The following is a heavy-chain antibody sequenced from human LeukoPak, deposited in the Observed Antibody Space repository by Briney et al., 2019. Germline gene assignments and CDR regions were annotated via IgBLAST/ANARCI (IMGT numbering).Heavy chain of an antibody. D-gene: IGHD3-16*01. CDR3: ARDPKVMSTCGGASYFDY. CDR2: IWDIGSSI. J-gene: IGHJ4*02. Sequence: GGSLRLSCAASPFTFNNYAMCWGREAPGKGLEWVSGIWDIGSSIYYTDSVRGRFTISRDNSKNTLYLQMHSLRVEDTAIHYCARDPKVMSTCGGASYFDYWGQGTIVTVSS. CDR1: PFTFNNYA. V-gene: IGHV3-23*01.